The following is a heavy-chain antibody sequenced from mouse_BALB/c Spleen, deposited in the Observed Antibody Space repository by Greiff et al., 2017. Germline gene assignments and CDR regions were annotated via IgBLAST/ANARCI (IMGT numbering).Heavy chain of an antibody. CDR1: GYSITSGYY. CDR3: ARGGGNNYFDY. J-gene: IGHJ2*01. Sequence: EVQLVESGPGLVKPSQSLSLTCSVTGYSITSGYYWNWIRQFPGNKLEWMGYISYDGSNNYNPSLKNRISITRDTSKNQFFLKLNSVTTEDTATYYCARGGGNNYFDYWGQGTTLTVSS. V-gene: IGHV3-6*02. D-gene: IGHD2-1*01. CDR2: ISYDGSN.